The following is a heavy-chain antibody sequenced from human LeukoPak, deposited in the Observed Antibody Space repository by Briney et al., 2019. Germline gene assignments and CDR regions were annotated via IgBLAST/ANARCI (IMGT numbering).Heavy chain of an antibody. V-gene: IGHV3-30*02. CDR2: IQYDGSTK. CDR1: GFNFRSYG. Sequence: GGSLRLSCAASGFNFRSYGMHWVRHTPGKGLECVAFIQYDGSTKVYADSVKGRVTISRDNSKNTVHLQMNSLKAEDTAVYYCAKIPRMAYYYYMDVRGKGTTVTVSS. J-gene: IGHJ6*03. CDR3: AKIPRMAYYYYMDV. D-gene: IGHD2-2*02.